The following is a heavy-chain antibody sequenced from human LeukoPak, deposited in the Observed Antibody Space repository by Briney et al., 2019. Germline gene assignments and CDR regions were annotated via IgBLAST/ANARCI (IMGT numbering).Heavy chain of an antibody. V-gene: IGHV4-34*01. CDR3: ARGVVVVPAAIHYGMNV. D-gene: IGHD2-2*01. CDR2: INQIGRA. CDR1: GGSYCDYF. Sequence: SDTLSHTCAVYGGSYCDYFWLWLRQPPGKGLEWIGEINQIGRAHFNPSLKQRFTISEDTSKNHCTLNLSSVTAADTALYYCARGVVVVPAAIHYGMNVWGQGTTVTVSS. J-gene: IGHJ6*02.